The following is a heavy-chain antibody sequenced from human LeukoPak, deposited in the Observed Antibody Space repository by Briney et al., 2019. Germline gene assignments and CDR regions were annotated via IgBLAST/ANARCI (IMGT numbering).Heavy chain of an antibody. D-gene: IGHD4/OR15-4a*01. V-gene: IGHV3-23*01. Sequence: GGSLRLSCAASGFVFNTHAMNWVRQAPGKGLEWVSGVGGSGDSTYYGDSVKGRFTISRDNSKNTLYLQMNSLRVEDTAVYYCAKGVHQLVYKYGMDVWGRGTTVTVPS. CDR1: GFVFNTHA. CDR2: VGGSGDST. CDR3: AKGVHQLVYKYGMDV. J-gene: IGHJ6*01.